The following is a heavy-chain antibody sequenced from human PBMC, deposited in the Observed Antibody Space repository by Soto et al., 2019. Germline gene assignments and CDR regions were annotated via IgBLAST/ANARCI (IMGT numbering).Heavy chain of an antibody. D-gene: IGHD6-19*01. J-gene: IGHJ4*02. V-gene: IGHV4-31*03. CDR1: GGSINSSSCF. Sequence: PSETLSLTCSVSGGSINSSSCFWGWVRQPPGKGLEWIGYIYYSGSTYYNPSLKSRVTISVDTSKNQFSLKLSSVTAADTAVYYCARRGSALFDYWGQGTLVTVSS. CDR2: IYYSGST. CDR3: ARRGSALFDY.